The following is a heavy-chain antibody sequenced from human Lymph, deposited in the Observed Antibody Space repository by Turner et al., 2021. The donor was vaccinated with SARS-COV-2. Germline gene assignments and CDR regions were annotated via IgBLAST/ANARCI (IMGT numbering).Heavy chain of an antibody. CDR3: ARDTAVAGTLGAFDI. Sequence: SCKASGGTFSSYAISWVRQAPGQGLVWMGGIIPIFGTGNYAQKFQGRVTITADESTSTAYMELSSLRSEDTAVYYCARDTAVAGTLGAFDIWGQGTMVTVSS. CDR1: GGTFSSYA. J-gene: IGHJ3*02. D-gene: IGHD6-19*01. CDR2: IIPIFGTG. V-gene: IGHV1-69*01.